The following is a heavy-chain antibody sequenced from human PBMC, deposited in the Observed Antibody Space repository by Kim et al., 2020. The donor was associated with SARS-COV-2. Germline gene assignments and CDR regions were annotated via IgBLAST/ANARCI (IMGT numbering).Heavy chain of an antibody. V-gene: IGHV3-74*01. CDR1: GFTFSSYW. CDR3: AREKLYCSGGSCYSHDY. Sequence: GGSLRLSCAASGFTFSSYWMHWVRQAPGKGLVWVSRINSDGSSTSYADSVKGRFTISRDNAKNTLYLQMNSLRAEDTAVYYCAREKLYCSGGSCYSHDYWGQGTLVTVSS. D-gene: IGHD2-15*01. CDR2: INSDGSST. J-gene: IGHJ4*02.